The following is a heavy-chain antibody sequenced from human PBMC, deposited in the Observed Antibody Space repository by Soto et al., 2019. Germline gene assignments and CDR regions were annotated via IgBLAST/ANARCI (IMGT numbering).Heavy chain of an antibody. CDR2: ISYDGSNK. CDR3: AKDLYQLLPQFDP. CDR1: GFTFSSYG. J-gene: IGHJ5*02. D-gene: IGHD6-6*01. V-gene: IGHV3-30*18. Sequence: QVQLVESGGGVVQPGRSLRLSCAASGFTFSSYGMHWVRQAPGKGLEWVAVISYDGSNKYYADSVKGRFTISRDNSKNTLYLQMNSLRAEDTAVYYCAKDLYQLLPQFDPWGQGTLVTVSS.